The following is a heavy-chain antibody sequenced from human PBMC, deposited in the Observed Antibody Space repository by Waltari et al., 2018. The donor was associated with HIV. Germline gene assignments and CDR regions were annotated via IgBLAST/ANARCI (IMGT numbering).Heavy chain of an antibody. CDR1: GSTFTSYD. CDR3: ARVRRPSGSYYLSY. D-gene: IGHD1-26*01. CDR2: MNPHRGTT. Sequence: QVQLEQSGAEVKKPGASVKVSCKASGSTFTSYDIFWVRQATGQGLEWMGWMNPHRGTTAYAQKFQGRVTMTRNTSITTAYMELSSLRSEDTAVYYCARVRRPSGSYYLSYWGQGTLVTVSS. J-gene: IGHJ4*02. V-gene: IGHV1-8*01.